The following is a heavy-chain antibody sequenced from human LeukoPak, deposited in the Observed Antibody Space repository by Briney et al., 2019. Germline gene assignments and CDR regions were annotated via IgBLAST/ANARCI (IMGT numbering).Heavy chain of an antibody. V-gene: IGHV3-7*01. Sequence: GGSLRLSCAASGFTVSSNYMSWVRQAPGKGLEWVANIKQDGSEKYYVDSVKGRFTISRDNAKNSLYLQMNSLRAEDTAVYYCAREGPTDFDYWGQGTLVTVSS. J-gene: IGHJ4*02. D-gene: IGHD1-1*01. CDR1: GFTVSSNY. CDR3: AREGPTDFDY. CDR2: IKQDGSEK.